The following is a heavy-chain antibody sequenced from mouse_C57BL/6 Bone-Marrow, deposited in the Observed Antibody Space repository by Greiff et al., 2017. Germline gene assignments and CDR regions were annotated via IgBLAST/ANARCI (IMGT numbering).Heavy chain of an antibody. CDR3: ASKATSYYSNYYFDY. D-gene: IGHD2-5*01. Sequence: VKLVESGAELARPGASVKLSCKASGYTFTSYGISWVKQRTGQGLEWIGEIYPRSGNTYYNEKFKGKATLTADKSSSTAYMELRSLTSEDSAVYFCASKATSYYSNYYFDYWGQGTTLTVSS. CDR2: IYPRSGNT. V-gene: IGHV1-81*01. J-gene: IGHJ2*01. CDR1: GYTFTSYG.